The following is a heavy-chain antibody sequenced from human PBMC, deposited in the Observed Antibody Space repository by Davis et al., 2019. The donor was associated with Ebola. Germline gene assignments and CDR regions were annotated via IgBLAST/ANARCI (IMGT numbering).Heavy chain of an antibody. V-gene: IGHV4-59*01. Sequence: SETLSLTCTVSGGSINNYFWSWIRQPPGKGLEWIGNIHYLGNTNYNPSLKSRVTMSVDTSKNQFSLKLSSVTAADTAVYYCARSHSDWLLPFDYWGQGTLATVSS. CDR2: IHYLGNT. CDR1: GGSINNYF. CDR3: ARSHSDWLLPFDY. J-gene: IGHJ4*02. D-gene: IGHD3-9*01.